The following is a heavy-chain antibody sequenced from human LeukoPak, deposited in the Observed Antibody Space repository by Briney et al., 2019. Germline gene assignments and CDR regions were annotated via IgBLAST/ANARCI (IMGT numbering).Heavy chain of an antibody. CDR2: INHSGST. D-gene: IGHD6-13*01. Sequence: SETLSLTCAVYGGSFSGYYWSWIRQPPGKGLERIGEINHSGSTNYNPSLKSRVTISVDTSKNQFSLKLSSVTAADTAVYYCAKSKAGSPYYMDVWGKGTTVTVSS. CDR3: AKSKAGSPYYMDV. CDR1: GGSFSGYY. J-gene: IGHJ6*03. V-gene: IGHV4-34*01.